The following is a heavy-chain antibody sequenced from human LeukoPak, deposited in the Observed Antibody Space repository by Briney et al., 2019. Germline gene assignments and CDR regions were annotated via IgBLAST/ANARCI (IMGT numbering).Heavy chain of an antibody. CDR3: AKEPDYDILTGYMDY. Sequence: PGGSLRLSCAASGSNFSSYGMHWVRQAPGKGLEWVAVISYDGSNKYYADSVKGRFTISRDNSKNTLYLQMNSLRAEDTAVYYCAKEPDYDILTGYMDYWGQGTLVTVSS. J-gene: IGHJ4*02. V-gene: IGHV3-30*18. CDR1: GSNFSSYG. D-gene: IGHD3-9*01. CDR2: ISYDGSNK.